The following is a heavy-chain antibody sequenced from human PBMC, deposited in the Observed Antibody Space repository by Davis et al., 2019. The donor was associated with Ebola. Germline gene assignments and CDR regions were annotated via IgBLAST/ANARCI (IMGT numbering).Heavy chain of an antibody. CDR2: IDPSDSYT. V-gene: IGHV5-10-1*01. CDR3: ASLGYCTNGVCGWFDP. Sequence: GESLKISCKGSGYSFTSYWISWVRQMPGKGLEWMGRIDPSDSYTNYSPSFQGHVTISADKSISTAYLQWSSLKASDTAMYYCASLGYCTNGVCGWFDPWGQGTLVTVSS. J-gene: IGHJ5*02. D-gene: IGHD2-8*01. CDR1: GYSFTSYW.